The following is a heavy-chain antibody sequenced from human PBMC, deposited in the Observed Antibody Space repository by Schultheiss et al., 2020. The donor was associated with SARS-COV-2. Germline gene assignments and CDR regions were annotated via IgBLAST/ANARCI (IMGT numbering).Heavy chain of an antibody. CDR1: GFTFSSYN. J-gene: IGHJ4*02. D-gene: IGHD2-2*02. CDR3: ARHYTLDY. Sequence: GGSLRLSCAASGFTFSSYNMHWVRQAPGKGLEWVSYISSSSTTIYQADSVKGRFTISRDNSKNTLYLQMNSLRAEDTAVYYCARHYTLDYWGQGTLVTVSS. CDR2: ISSSSTTI. V-gene: IGHV3-48*01.